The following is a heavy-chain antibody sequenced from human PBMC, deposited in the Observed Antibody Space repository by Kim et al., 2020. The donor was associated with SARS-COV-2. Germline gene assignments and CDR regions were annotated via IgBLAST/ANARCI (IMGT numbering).Heavy chain of an antibody. Sequence: SETLSLTCTVSGGSISSYYWSWIRQPPGKGLEWIGYIYYSGSTNYNPSLKSRVTISVDTSKNQFSLKLSSVTAADTAVYYCASALDCSSTSCSPGMLFDIWGQGTMVTVSS. CDR3: ASALDCSSTSCSPGMLFDI. D-gene: IGHD2-2*01. J-gene: IGHJ3*02. V-gene: IGHV4-59*01. CDR2: IYYSGST. CDR1: GGSISSYY.